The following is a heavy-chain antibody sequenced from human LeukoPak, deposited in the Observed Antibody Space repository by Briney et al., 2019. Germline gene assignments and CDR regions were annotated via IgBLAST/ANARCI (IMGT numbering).Heavy chain of an antibody. V-gene: IGHV4-39*01. Sequence: SETLSLTCTVSGGSISSSSYYWGWIRQPPGKGLERIGSIYYSGSTYYNPSLKSRVTISVDTSKNQFSLKLSSVTAADTAVYYCARHRSPRWLQYLCYFDYWGQGSLVTVSS. CDR3: ARHRSPRWLQYLCYFDY. D-gene: IGHD5-24*01. CDR1: GGSISSSSYY. CDR2: IYYSGST. J-gene: IGHJ4*02.